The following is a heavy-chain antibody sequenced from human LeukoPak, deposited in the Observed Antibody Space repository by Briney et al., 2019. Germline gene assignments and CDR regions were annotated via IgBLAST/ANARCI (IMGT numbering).Heavy chain of an antibody. CDR2: INWNGGST. CDR3: ARDFVMARGVIHYYYMDV. D-gene: IGHD3-10*01. J-gene: IGHJ6*03. CDR1: GFTFDDYG. Sequence: GGSLRLSCAASGFTFDDYGMSWVRHAPGKGLEWVSGINWNGGSTGYADSVKGRFTISRDNAKNLLYLQMNSLRAEDTAVYYCARDFVMARGVIHYYYMDVWGKGTTVTISS. V-gene: IGHV3-20*04.